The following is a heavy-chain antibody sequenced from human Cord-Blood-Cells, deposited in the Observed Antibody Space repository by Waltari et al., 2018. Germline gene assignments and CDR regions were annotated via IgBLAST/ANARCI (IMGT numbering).Heavy chain of an antibody. J-gene: IGHJ4*02. CDR2: MNPNSGNT. D-gene: IGHD6-6*01. CDR1: GYPFPSSD. Sequence: QVQLVQSGAEVTTPAASAKVSCEASGYPFPSSDIHWVRQATGQGPEWMGWMNPNSGNTGYAQKFQGRVTMTRNTSISTAYMELSSLRSEDTAVYYCATGSSSSDYWGQGTLVTVSS. V-gene: IGHV1-8*01. CDR3: ATGSSSSDY.